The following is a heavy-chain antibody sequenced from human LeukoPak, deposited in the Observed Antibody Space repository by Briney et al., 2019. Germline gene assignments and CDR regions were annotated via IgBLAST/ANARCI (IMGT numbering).Heavy chain of an antibody. V-gene: IGHV1-2*02. Sequence: ASVKVSCKGSFNGYYIHWLRRAPGQGLEWMGWFNTNNGDADHAQRFQGRVTMSKNTSISTAYLDLSSLTSDDTAVYFCAGVTTKTFYWYYDLWGPGTLVTASS. CDR3: AGVTTKTFYWYYDL. D-gene: IGHD4-17*01. J-gene: IGHJ2*01. CDR2: FNTNNGDA. CDR1: SFNGYY.